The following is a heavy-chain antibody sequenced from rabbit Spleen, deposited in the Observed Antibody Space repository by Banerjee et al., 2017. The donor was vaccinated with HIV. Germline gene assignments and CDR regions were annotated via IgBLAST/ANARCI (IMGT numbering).Heavy chain of an antibody. D-gene: IGHD8-1*01. CDR3: VRGSGSNDYIDVYFNL. V-gene: IGHV1S40*01. CDR1: GVYFRSSSY. Sequence: LEEAGGELVKPGASLTLTWTASGVYFRSSSYMCWVRQAPGKGLEWIACIDAGSSGFTYFATWAKGRFPFSKSSSTTVTLQLSSLTAADTATYFCVRGSGSNDYIDVYFNLWGQGTLVTVS. J-gene: IGHJ4*01. CDR2: IDAGSSGFT.